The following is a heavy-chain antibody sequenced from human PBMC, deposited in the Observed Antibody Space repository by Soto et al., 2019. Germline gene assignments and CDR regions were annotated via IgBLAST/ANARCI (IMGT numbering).Heavy chain of an antibody. CDR2: ISSSGSST. CDR1: GFTFSSYE. J-gene: IGHJ6*02. Sequence: GGSLRLSCAASGFTFSSYEMNWVRQAPGKGLEWVSYISSSGSSTSYADSVKGRFTISRDNAKNTLYLQMNSLRAEDTAVYYCARVESAYYYYGMDVWGQGTTVTVSS. V-gene: IGHV3-48*03. CDR3: ARVESAYYYYGMDV. D-gene: IGHD3-3*01.